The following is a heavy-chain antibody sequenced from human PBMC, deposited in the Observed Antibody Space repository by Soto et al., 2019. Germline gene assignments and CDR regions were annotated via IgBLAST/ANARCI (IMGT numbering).Heavy chain of an antibody. V-gene: IGHV1-18*01. J-gene: IGHJ4*02. CDR1: GYTFTNYG. CDR2: ISPYNGNT. CDR3: AKDDRVQGPK. D-gene: IGHD1-1*01. Sequence: ASVKVSCKTSGYTFTNYGTNWVRQAPGQGLEWMGWISPYNGNTNYAQKFQGRVTMTTDTSTSTAYMELRSLRSDDTAVFYCAKDDRVQGPKWGQGTLVTVSS.